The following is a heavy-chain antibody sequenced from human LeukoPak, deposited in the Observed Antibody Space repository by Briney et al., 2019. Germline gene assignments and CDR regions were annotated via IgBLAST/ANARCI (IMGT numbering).Heavy chain of an antibody. CDR3: AKAPVFTAAIEGVDN. V-gene: IGHV3-23*01. CDR2: VSGSGGST. CDR1: GFTFSSYA. D-gene: IGHD2-2*01. Sequence: GGSLRLSCAASGFTFSSYAMSWVRQAPGKGLEWVSSVSGSGGSTYYADSVKGRFTISRDASRNMLYLQMNSLTAEDTAVYYCAKAPVFTAAIEGVDNWGQGTLVTVSS. J-gene: IGHJ4*02.